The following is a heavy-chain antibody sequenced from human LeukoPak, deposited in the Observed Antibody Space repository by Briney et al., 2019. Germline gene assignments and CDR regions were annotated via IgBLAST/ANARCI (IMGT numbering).Heavy chain of an antibody. J-gene: IGHJ3*02. Sequence: SGGSLRLSCAASGFTFSSYAMHWVRQAPGKGLEWVAVISYDGSNKYYADSVKGRFTISRDNSKNTLYLQMNSLRAEDTAVYYCAREEIAAAYAFDIWGQGTMVTVSS. D-gene: IGHD6-13*01. CDR3: AREEIAAAYAFDI. CDR2: ISYDGSNK. V-gene: IGHV3-30-3*01. CDR1: GFTFSSYA.